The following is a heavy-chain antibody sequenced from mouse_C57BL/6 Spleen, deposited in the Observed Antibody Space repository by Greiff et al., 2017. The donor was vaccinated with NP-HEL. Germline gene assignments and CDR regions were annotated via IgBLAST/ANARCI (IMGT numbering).Heavy chain of an antibody. D-gene: IGHD2-4*01. CDR2: INPGSGGT. CDR1: GYAFTNYL. CDR3: AREGGIYYDYLFDY. Sequence: VNVVESGAELVRPGTSVKVSCKASGYAFTNYLIEWVKQRPGQGLEWIGVINPGSGGTNYNEKFKGKATLTADKSSSTAYMQLSSLTSEDSAVYFCAREGGIYYDYLFDYWGQGTTLTVSS. J-gene: IGHJ2*01. V-gene: IGHV1-54*01.